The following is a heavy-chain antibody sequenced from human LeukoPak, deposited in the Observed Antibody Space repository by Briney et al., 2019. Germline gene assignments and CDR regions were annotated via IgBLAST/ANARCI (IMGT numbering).Heavy chain of an antibody. J-gene: IGHJ5*02. D-gene: IGHD3-22*01. CDR1: GGTFSSYA. CDR2: IIPIFGTA. CDR3: ARSLHYYDSSGYDHWFDP. V-gene: IGHV1-69*13. Sequence: SVKVSCKASGGTFSSYAISWVRQAPGQGLEWMGGIIPIFGTASYAQKFQGRVTITADESTSTAYMELSSLRSEDTAVYYCARSLHYYDSSGYDHWFDPWGQGTLVTVSS.